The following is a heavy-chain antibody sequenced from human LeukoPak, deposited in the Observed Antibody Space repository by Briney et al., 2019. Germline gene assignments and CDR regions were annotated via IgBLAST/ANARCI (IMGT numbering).Heavy chain of an antibody. CDR3: ARRGYSGYSPLDS. CDR1: GHDFTTYW. D-gene: IGHD5-12*01. J-gene: IGHJ4*02. V-gene: IGHV5-51*01. Sequence: GESLKISCSSSGHDFTTYWIAWVRQLPGKGLEWMGIIHPSDSETQYSPSFQGQVTISADNSISTAYLQWNSLKASDTAMYYCARRGYSGYSPLDSWGQGTLVTVSS. CDR2: IHPSDSET.